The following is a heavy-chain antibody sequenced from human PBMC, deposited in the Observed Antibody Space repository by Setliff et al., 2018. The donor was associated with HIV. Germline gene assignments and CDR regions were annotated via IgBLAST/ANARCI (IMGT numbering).Heavy chain of an antibody. CDR3: AREIYGGNSRPFDY. V-gene: IGHV4-39*07. Sequence: TLSLTCTVSGGSISSSSYYWGWIRQPPGKGLEWIGSIDYTGSTNYNPSLKSRVTISVDTSKNQLSLKLNSVTAADTAVYFCAREIYGGNSRPFDYWGQGTLVTVSS. CDR1: GGSISSSSYY. CDR2: IDYTGST. D-gene: IGHD4-17*01. J-gene: IGHJ4*02.